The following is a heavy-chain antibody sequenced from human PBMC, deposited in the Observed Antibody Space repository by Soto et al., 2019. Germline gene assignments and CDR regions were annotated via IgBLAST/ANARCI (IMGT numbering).Heavy chain of an antibody. V-gene: IGHV1-69*06. CDR1: GGTFSSYA. CDR3: AVPAGWGGYYYYGMDV. CDR2: IIPIFGTA. J-gene: IGHJ6*02. Sequence: QVQLVQSGAEVKKPGSSVKVSCKASGGTFSSYAISWVRQAPGQGLEWMGGIIPIFGTANYAQKFQGRVTITADKSTSIAYMELSSLRSEDTAVYYCAVPAGWGGYYYYGMDVWGQGTTVTVSS. D-gene: IGHD2-2*01.